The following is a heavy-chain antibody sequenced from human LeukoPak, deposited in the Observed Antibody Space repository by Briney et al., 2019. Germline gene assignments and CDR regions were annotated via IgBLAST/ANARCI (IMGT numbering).Heavy chain of an antibody. J-gene: IGHJ4*02. V-gene: IGHV1-2*02. CDR3: SSSSRGTADY. D-gene: IGHD3-16*01. CDR2: INPNSGGT. Sequence: ASVKVSCKASGYTFTSYGISWVRQAPGQGLEWMGWINPNSGGTNYAQKFQGRVTMTRDTSISTAYMELSRLRSDDTAVYYCSSSSRGTADYWGQGTLVTVSS. CDR1: GYTFTSYG.